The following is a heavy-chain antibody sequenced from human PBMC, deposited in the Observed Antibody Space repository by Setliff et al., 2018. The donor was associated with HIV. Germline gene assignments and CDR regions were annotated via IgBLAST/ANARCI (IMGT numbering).Heavy chain of an antibody. Sequence: ASVKVSCKTSGYMFSSYGISWVRQAPGQGLEWMGWVSNKGDTNYVQKLQDRLTITTDTSTSTAYMELRSLRSDDTAVYYCARDGYSSGWYIYSFDPWGQGTLVTVSS. J-gene: IGHJ5*02. V-gene: IGHV1-18*01. CDR3: ARDGYSSGWYIYSFDP. D-gene: IGHD6-19*01. CDR1: GYMFSSYG. CDR2: VSNKGDT.